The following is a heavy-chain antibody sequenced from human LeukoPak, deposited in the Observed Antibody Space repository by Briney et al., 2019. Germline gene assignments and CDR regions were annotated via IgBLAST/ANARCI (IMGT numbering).Heavy chain of an antibody. CDR1: GFTFSTYN. V-gene: IGHV3-21*01. CDR3: ARDSSSWYYFDY. J-gene: IGHJ4*02. Sequence: PGGSLRLSCAASGFTFSTYNMNWVRQAPGKGLEWLSSITSSSSYIYYADSVKGRFTISRDNSKNTLYLQMNSLRAEDTAVYYCARDSSSWYYFDYWGQGTLVTVSS. D-gene: IGHD6-13*01. CDR2: ITSSSSYI.